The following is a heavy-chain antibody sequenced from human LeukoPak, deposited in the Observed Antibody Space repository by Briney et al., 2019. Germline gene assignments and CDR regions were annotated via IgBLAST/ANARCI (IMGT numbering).Heavy chain of an antibody. D-gene: IGHD2-15*01. J-gene: IGHJ4*02. V-gene: IGHV3-23*01. CDR3: AKDPGYCSGGSCYYFDY. Sequence: PGGTLRLSCAASGFTFSSYGMSWVRQAPGKGLEWVSAISGSGGSTYYADSVKGRFTISRDNSKNTLYLQMNSLRAEDTAVYYCAKDPGYCSGGSCYYFDYWGQGTLVTVSS. CDR2: ISGSGGST. CDR1: GFTFSSYG.